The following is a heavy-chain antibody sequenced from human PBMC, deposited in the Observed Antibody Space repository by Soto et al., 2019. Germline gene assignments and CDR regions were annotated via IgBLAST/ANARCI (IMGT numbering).Heavy chain of an antibody. CDR3: APTRGLAVGGSFDN. CDR1: GGSIRRSSSY. Sequence: QLQLQESGPRLVKPSETLSLTCTVSGGSIRRSSSYWGWIRQPPGKGLGWVATFFSGNTYQNPSLKRRVTISVDPSTTQFSLRLNSVAAADTAVYYCAPTRGLAVGGSFDNWGQGTLVTVSS. CDR2: FFSGNT. J-gene: IGHJ5*02. V-gene: IGHV4-39*01. D-gene: IGHD2-15*01.